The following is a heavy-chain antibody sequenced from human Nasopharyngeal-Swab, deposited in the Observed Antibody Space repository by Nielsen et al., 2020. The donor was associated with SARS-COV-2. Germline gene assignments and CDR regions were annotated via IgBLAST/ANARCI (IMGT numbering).Heavy chain of an antibody. CDR1: GFTFSSYS. Sequence: GESLKISCAASGFTFSSYSMNWVRQAPGKGLEWVSSISSSSSYIYYADSVKGRFTISRDNAKNSLYLQMNSLRAEDTAVYYCARELPYSSSWRGDAFDIWGQGTMVTVSS. CDR3: ARELPYSSSWRGDAFDI. V-gene: IGHV3-21*01. J-gene: IGHJ3*02. D-gene: IGHD6-13*01. CDR2: ISSSSSYI.